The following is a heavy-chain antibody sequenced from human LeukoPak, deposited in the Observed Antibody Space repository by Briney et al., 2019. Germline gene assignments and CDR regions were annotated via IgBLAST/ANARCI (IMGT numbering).Heavy chain of an antibody. D-gene: IGHD1-7*01. CDR2: IKQDGSEK. CDR3: AKRRGLELLYYYYMDV. Sequence: GGSLRLSCAASGLNFNTYWMSWVRQAPGKGLEWVANIKQDGSEKFYVDSMKGRFTISRDNSKNSLYLQMNSLRAEDTAVYYCAKRRGLELLYYYYMDVWGKGTTVTVSS. V-gene: IGHV3-7*03. CDR1: GLNFNTYW. J-gene: IGHJ6*03.